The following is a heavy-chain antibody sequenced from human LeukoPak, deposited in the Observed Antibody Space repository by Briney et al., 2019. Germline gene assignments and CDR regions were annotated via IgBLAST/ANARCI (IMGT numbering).Heavy chain of an antibody. V-gene: IGHV4-34*01. CDR2: INYSGST. Sequence: GSLRLSCAASGFTFSNYGMSWVRQPPGKGLEWIGEINYSGSTNYNPSLKSRVTISVDTSKNQFSLKLSSVTAADTAVYYCARVGYSGTYGYWGQGTLVTVSS. CDR3: ARVGYSGTYGY. D-gene: IGHD1-26*01. J-gene: IGHJ4*02. CDR1: GFTFSNYG.